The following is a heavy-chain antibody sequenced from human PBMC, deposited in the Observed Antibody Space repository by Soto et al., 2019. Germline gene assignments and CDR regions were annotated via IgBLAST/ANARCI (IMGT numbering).Heavy chain of an antibody. V-gene: IGHV4-39*01. D-gene: IGHD3-9*01. Sequence: SETLSLTCTVSGGSISSSSYYWGWIRQPPGKGLEWIGSIYYSGSTYYNPSLKSRVTISVDTSKNQFSLKLSSVTAADTAVYYCARRNYDILTGYNYGMDVWGQGTTVTVSS. J-gene: IGHJ6*02. CDR3: ARRNYDILTGYNYGMDV. CDR1: GGSISSSSYY. CDR2: IYYSGST.